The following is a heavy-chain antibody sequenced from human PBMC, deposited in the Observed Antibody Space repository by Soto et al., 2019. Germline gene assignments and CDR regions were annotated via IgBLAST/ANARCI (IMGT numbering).Heavy chain of an antibody. D-gene: IGHD2-15*01. V-gene: IGHV1-8*01. Sequence: QVQLVQSGAEVKKPGASVKVSCKASGYTFTSYDISWVRQATGQGPEWMGGMNPNSGNTGYAQKFQGRVTMTGNTSISTAYMELSSLRSEDTAVYYCAREYCSGGSCYGAFDIWGQGTMVTVSS. CDR1: GYTFTSYD. CDR2: MNPNSGNT. CDR3: AREYCSGGSCYGAFDI. J-gene: IGHJ3*02.